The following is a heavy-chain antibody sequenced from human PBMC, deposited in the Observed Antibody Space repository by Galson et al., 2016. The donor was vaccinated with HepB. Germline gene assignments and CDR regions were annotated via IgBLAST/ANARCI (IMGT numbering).Heavy chain of an antibody. CDR2: TYYRSKWSS. CDR3: ASGTGAYVQ. V-gene: IGHV6-1*01. J-gene: IGHJ4*02. CDR1: GDSVSRNTAA. Sequence: ISGDSVSRNTAACNWIRQSPSRGLEWLGRTYYRSKWSSDYAVSMKSRITINADTSMNQFSLQLNSVTPEDTAVYYCASGTGAYVQWGQGTLVTVAS. D-gene: IGHD5-12*01.